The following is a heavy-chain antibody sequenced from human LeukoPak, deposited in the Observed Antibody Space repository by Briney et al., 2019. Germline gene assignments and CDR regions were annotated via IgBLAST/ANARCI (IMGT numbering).Heavy chain of an antibody. V-gene: IGHV4-61*02. CDR3: ARDQQLAYCGGDCYPAN. D-gene: IGHD2-21*02. CDR2: IYSSGST. J-gene: IGHJ4*02. CDR1: GGPISSGGYY. Sequence: PSETLSLTCTVSGGPISSGGYYWSWIRQPAGKGLEWIGRIYSSGSTDYNPSLKSRVTISLETSKNQFSLNLSSVTAADTAVYFCARDQQLAYCGGDCYPANWGQGTLVTVSS.